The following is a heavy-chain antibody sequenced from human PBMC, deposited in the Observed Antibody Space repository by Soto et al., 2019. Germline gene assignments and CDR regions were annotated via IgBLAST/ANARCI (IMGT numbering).Heavy chain of an antibody. CDR2: IHQSGSP. V-gene: IGHV4-38-2*01. J-gene: IGHJ4*02. Sequence: SETLSLTCAFSNFSLIKEYYWGWIRQPPGKGLEWIGSIHQSGSPYYNPSLKSRLTISIDMSKKQFSLRLSSVTAADTAVYYCARGAPRGIIHDFDSWGQGSLVTVSS. D-gene: IGHD3-10*01. CDR1: NFSLIKEYY. CDR3: ARGAPRGIIHDFDS.